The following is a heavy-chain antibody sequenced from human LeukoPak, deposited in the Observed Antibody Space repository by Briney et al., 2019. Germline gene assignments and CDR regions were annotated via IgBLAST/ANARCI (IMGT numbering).Heavy chain of an antibody. V-gene: IGHV3-23*01. CDR2: ISGSGGRK. CDR3: AKKAHSSSARVWFDP. CDR1: GFTFSSYA. D-gene: IGHD6-6*01. Sequence: GXXLRLSCAASGFTFSSYAMSWVRQAPGKGREWVSAISGSGGRKYYADSVKGRVTISRENCKNTLYLKMNRQRGEDTAVYYCAKKAHSSSARVWFDPWGQGTLVTVSS. J-gene: IGHJ5*02.